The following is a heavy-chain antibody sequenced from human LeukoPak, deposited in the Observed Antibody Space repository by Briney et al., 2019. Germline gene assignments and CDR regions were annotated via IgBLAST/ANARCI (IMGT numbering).Heavy chain of an antibody. V-gene: IGHV1-2*02. Sequence: ASVKVSCKASGYTFTSYYMHWVRQAPGQGLEWMGWINPNSGGTNYAQKFQGRVTMTRDTSISTAYMELSRLRSDDTAVYYCARACGGGSCYSGFGNWFDPWGQGTLVTVSS. J-gene: IGHJ5*02. D-gene: IGHD2-15*01. CDR3: ARACGGGSCYSGFGNWFDP. CDR1: GYTFTSYY. CDR2: INPNSGGT.